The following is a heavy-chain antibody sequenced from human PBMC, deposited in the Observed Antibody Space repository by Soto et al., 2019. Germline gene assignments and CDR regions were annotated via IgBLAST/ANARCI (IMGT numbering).Heavy chain of an antibody. CDR2: ISAYNGNT. J-gene: IGHJ6*03. D-gene: IGHD3-9*01. CDR1: GYTFTSYG. V-gene: IGHV1-18*01. Sequence: ASVKVSCKASGYTFTSYGISWVRQAPGQGLEWMGWISAYNGNTNYAQKLQGRVTMTTDTSTSTAYMELRSLRSDDTAVYYCGRRTYYDILTGYYPSDYYYYMDVWGKGTTVTVSS. CDR3: GRRTYYDILTGYYPSDYYYYMDV.